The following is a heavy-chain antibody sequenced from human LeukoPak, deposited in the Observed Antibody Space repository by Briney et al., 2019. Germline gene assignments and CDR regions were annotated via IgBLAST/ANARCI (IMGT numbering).Heavy chain of an antibody. Sequence: GGSLRLSCAASGFTFSSYGMHWVRQAPGKGLEWVAVIWYDGSNKYYADSVKGRFTISRDKSKNTLYLRMNSLRAEDTAVYYCARDSYGLYYFDYWGQGTLVAVSS. CDR1: GFTFSSYG. CDR3: ARDSYGLYYFDY. D-gene: IGHD5-18*01. J-gene: IGHJ4*02. CDR2: IWYDGSNK. V-gene: IGHV3-33*01.